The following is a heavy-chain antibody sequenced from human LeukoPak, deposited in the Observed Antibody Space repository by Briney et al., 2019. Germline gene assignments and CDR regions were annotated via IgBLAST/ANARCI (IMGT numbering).Heavy chain of an antibody. V-gene: IGHV4-34*01. D-gene: IGHD1-20*01. Sequence: KASETLSLTCAVYGGSFSGYYWSWIRQPPGKGLEWIGEINHSGSTNYNPSLKGRVTISVDTSKNQFSLKLSSVTAADTAVYYCASSTYNWNPPDYWGQGTLVTVSS. CDR2: INHSGST. CDR1: GGSFSGYY. J-gene: IGHJ4*02. CDR3: ASSTYNWNPPDY.